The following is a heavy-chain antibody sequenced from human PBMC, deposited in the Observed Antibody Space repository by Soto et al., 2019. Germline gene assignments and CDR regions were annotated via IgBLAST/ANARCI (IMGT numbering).Heavy chain of an antibody. CDR1: GYTFTSYG. CDR3: ARDWQYYYDSSGYSPNHDAFDI. CDR2: TSAYNGNT. V-gene: IGHV1-18*01. D-gene: IGHD3-22*01. J-gene: IGHJ3*02. Sequence: ASVKVSCKASGYTFTSYGISWVRQAPGQGLEWMGWTSAYNGNTNYAQKLQGRVTMTTDTSTSTAYMELRSLRSDDTAVYYCARDWQYYYDSSGYSPNHDAFDIWGQGTMVTV.